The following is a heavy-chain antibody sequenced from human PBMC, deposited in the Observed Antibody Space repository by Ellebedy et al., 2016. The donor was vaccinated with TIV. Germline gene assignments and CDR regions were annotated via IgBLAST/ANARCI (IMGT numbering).Heavy chain of an antibody. Sequence: MPSETLSLTCVVSGDSISSTNYFWGWIRQPPGKGLEWIGSLNYGGESYFDPSLKSRVTMSLDTSKNQFSLKVNPVTAAETAIYYCASHRGFYSGWSFDYWGQGTLTTVSS. J-gene: IGHJ4*02. CDR2: LNYGGES. V-gene: IGHV4-39*07. CDR1: GDSISSTNYF. D-gene: IGHD5-12*01. CDR3: ASHRGFYSGWSFDY.